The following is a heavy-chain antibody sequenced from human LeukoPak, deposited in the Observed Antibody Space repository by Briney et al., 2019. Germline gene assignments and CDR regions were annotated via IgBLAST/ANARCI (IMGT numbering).Heavy chain of an antibody. CDR1: GYTFTGYY. D-gene: IGHD1-26*01. CDR2: INPNSGGT. V-gene: IGHV1-2*02. J-gene: IGHJ4*02. Sequence: ASVKVSCKASGYTFTGYYMHWVRQAPGQGLEWMGWINPNSGGTNYAQKFQGRVTMTRDTSISTAYMELSSLRSEDTAVYYCASSLVGATNGGYYFDYWGQGTLVTVSS. CDR3: ASSLVGATNGGYYFDY.